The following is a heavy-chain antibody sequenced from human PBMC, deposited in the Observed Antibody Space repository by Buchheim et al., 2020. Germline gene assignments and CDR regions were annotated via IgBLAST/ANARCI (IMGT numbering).Heavy chain of an antibody. Sequence: QVQLVESGGGVVQPGRSLRLSCAASGFTFSSYAMHWVRQAPGKGLEWVAVISYDGSNKYYADSVKGRFTISRDNSKNTLYLQMNSLRAEDTAVYYCAREILEWLFHFDYWGQGTL. CDR2: ISYDGSNK. CDR3: AREILEWLFHFDY. V-gene: IGHV3-30*04. J-gene: IGHJ4*02. D-gene: IGHD3-3*01. CDR1: GFTFSSYA.